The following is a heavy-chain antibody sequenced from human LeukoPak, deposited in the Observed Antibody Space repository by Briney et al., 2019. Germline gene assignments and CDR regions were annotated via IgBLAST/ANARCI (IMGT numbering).Heavy chain of an antibody. J-gene: IGHJ4*02. D-gene: IGHD3-22*01. CDR2: ISAYNGAT. CDR3: ARARSPYYYDSSGYPFDY. CDR1: GYSFTSYG. Sequence: ASVKVSCKASGYSFTSYGISWVRQAPGQGLEWMGWISAYNGATNHAHKFQGRVTMTTDTPTTTAYMELRSLRSDDTAVYYCARARSPYYYDSSGYPFDYWGQGTLVTVSS. V-gene: IGHV1-18*01.